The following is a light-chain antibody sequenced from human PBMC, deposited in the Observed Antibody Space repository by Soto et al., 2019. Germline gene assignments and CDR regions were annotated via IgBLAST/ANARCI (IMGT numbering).Light chain of an antibody. J-gene: IGLJ2*01. Sequence: QSVLTQPASVSGSLGQSITISCTGTSSDIGAYNLVSWYQQHPGEAPRLIIYEGNKRPSGLSYRFSGSKSGNTASLTISGLQAEDEADYYCSSYTGTSTRIFGGGTKVTVL. CDR3: SSYTGTSTRI. CDR2: EGN. V-gene: IGLV2-14*02. CDR1: SSDIGAYNL.